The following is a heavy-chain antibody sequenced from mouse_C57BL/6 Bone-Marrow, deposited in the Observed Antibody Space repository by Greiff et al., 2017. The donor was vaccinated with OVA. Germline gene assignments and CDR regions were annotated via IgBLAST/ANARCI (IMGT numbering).Heavy chain of an antibody. CDR2: ISYDGSN. J-gene: IGHJ4*01. V-gene: IGHV3-6*01. CDR1: GYSITSGYY. Sequence: EVKVEESGPGLVKPSQSLSLTCSVTGYSITSGYYWNWIRQFPGNKLEWMGYISYDGSNNYNPSLKNRISITRDTSKNLFFLKLNSVTTEDPATYSCARDSRYRFYAMDYWGQGTSVTVSS. D-gene: IGHD1-1*01. CDR3: ARDSRYRFYAMDY.